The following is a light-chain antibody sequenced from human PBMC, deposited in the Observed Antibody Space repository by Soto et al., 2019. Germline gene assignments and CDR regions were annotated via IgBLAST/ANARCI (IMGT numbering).Light chain of an antibody. CDR1: QSAGNF. CDR2: YIS. CDR3: QKYGNFWT. J-gene: IGKJ1*01. Sequence: EIVMTQSPATLSVSPGETASLSFRASQSAGNFLAWYQQKPGQAPRLLIYYISTRATGIPARFSGSGSGTEFSLTIRRLEPDDFAVYYCQKYGNFWTFGQGTKVDIK. V-gene: IGKV3D-15*01.